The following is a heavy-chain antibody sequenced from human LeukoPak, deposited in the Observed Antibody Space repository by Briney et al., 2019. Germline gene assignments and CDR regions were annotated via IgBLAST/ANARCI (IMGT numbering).Heavy chain of an antibody. Sequence: GASVKVSGKASVYTYTSYYMHWVRQAPGQGLEWMGIINPSGGSTNYAQKFQGRVSMTRDMSTSTVYMELSSLRSEDTAVYYCARERYAVNNWFDPWGQGTLVTVFS. V-gene: IGHV1-46*01. CDR2: INPSGGST. CDR1: VYTYTSYY. J-gene: IGHJ5*02. CDR3: ARERYAVNNWFDP. D-gene: IGHD2-8*01.